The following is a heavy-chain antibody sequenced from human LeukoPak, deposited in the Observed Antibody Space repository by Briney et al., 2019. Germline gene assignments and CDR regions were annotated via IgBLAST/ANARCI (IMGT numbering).Heavy chain of an antibody. V-gene: IGHV3-23*01. CDR1: GFTFSSYG. J-gene: IGHJ4*02. CDR3: AKDRNGDFAYYFDF. CDR2: ISGSGGST. Sequence: PGGSLRLSCAASGFTFSSYGMSWVRQAPGKGLEWVSGISGSGGSTFYADSVKGRFTISRDNSKNTLYLQMSSLRAEHTAVYYCAKDRNGDFAYYFDFWGQGTLVTVSS. D-gene: IGHD4-17*01.